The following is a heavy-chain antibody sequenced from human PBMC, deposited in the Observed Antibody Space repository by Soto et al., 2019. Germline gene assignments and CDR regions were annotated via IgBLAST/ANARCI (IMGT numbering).Heavy chain of an antibody. CDR3: APRPGGGGY. CDR1: GFTVSNNY. D-gene: IGHD3-10*01. V-gene: IGHV3-53*01. CDR2: IYSGGYT. J-gene: IGHJ4*02. Sequence: EVQLVESGGGLIQPGGSLRLSCAVSGFTVSNNYMSWVRQAPGKGLEGVSVIYSGGYTAYGDSVKGRFTISRDNSKNSLKLKRNARRAAGAAVFYCAPRPGGGGYWGQGTLVTVSS.